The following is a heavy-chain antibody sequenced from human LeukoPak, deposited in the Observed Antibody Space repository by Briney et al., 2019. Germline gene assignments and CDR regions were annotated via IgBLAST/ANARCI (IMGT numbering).Heavy chain of an antibody. CDR1: GFTFSDYY. CDR3: AAGTTHGSGSYYFRY. Sequence: GGSLRLSCAASGFTFSDYYMSWIRQAPGKGLEWVSYIGSSSSCTNYADSVKGRFTISRDNAKNSLYLQMNSLRAEDTALYYCAAGTTHGSGSYYFRYWGQGTLVTVSS. D-gene: IGHD3-10*01. V-gene: IGHV3-11*06. CDR2: IGSSSSCT. J-gene: IGHJ4*02.